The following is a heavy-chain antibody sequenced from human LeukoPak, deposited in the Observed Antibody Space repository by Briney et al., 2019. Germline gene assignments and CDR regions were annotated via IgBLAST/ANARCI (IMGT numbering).Heavy chain of an antibody. V-gene: IGHV4-59*08. CDR2: INYSGNT. D-gene: IGHD3-10*01. J-gene: IGHJ5*02. CDR1: GGSISSYY. Sequence: PSETLSLTCTVSGGSISSYYWSWIRQPPGKGLEWIGFINYSGNTIYNPSLKSRVTISVDTPNNQFSLKLRSVTAADTAVYYCARQSLGPSRSGSSNNWFDPWGQGTLVTVSS. CDR3: ARQSLGPSRSGSSNNWFDP.